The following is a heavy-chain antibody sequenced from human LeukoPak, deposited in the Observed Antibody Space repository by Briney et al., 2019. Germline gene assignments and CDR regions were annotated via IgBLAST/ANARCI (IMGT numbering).Heavy chain of an antibody. CDR2: FYSSTRT. Sequence: PSETLSLTCTVSGDSLTSGSRYWSWIRQPAGKELEWIGHFYSSTRTTYNPSLESRVTISGDTAKNQFSLKLDSVTDADTAVYFCARCMSELDYGDYAYYYHMDVWGKGTTVTVSS. CDR3: ARCMSELDYGDYAYYYHMDV. V-gene: IGHV4-61*09. CDR1: GDSLTSGSRY. D-gene: IGHD4-17*01. J-gene: IGHJ6*04.